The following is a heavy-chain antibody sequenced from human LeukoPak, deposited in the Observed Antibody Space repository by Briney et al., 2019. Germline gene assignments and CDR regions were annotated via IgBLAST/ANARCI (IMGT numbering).Heavy chain of an antibody. J-gene: IGHJ4*02. CDR3: ARPRREYCSGGSCHPRGAFDY. D-gene: IGHD2-15*01. V-gene: IGHV5-51*01. CDR2: IYPGDSDT. CDR1: GYSFTSYW. Sequence: GESLKISCKGSGYSFTSYWIGWVRQMPGKGLEWMGIIYPGDSDTRYSPSFQCQVTISADKSISTAYLQWSSLKASDTAMYYCARPRREYCSGGSCHPRGAFDYWGQGTLVTVSS.